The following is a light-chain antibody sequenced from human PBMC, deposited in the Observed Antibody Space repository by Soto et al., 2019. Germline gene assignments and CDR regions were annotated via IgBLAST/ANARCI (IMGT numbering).Light chain of an antibody. CDR1: SSNIGAGYD. J-gene: IGLJ1*01. Sequence: QSVLTQPPSVSGAPGQRATIPCTGSSSNIGAGYDVHWYQQLPGTAPKLLIYGNSNRPSGVPDRFSGSKSGTSASLAITGLQAEDEADYYCQSYDSSLSGWVFGTGTKV. CDR3: QSYDSSLSGWV. V-gene: IGLV1-40*01. CDR2: GNS.